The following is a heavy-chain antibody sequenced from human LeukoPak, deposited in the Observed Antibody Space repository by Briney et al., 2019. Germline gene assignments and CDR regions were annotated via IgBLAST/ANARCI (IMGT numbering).Heavy chain of an antibody. CDR2: IRWNSATI. V-gene: IGHV3-9*03. J-gene: IGHJ6*02. D-gene: IGHD3-10*01. Sequence: GGSLRLSCAPSIFTLYDYAMSCVPHPPRKGVEGVSGIRWNSATIRYAHPVKRRFTLPRENPKSSLSLNIDSLTAGNMALYDCAKSGGSGSYGWYYGMEVRGQGTTVTVSS. CDR3: AKSGGSGSYGWYYGMEV. CDR1: IFTLYDYA.